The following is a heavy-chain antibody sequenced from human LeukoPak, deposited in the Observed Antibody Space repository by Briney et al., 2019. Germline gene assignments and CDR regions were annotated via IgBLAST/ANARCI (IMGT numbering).Heavy chain of an antibody. Sequence: PSETLSLTCTVSGGSISSYYWSWIRQPPGKGLEWIGNIYYSGSTNYNPSLKSRVTISVDTSKNQFSLRLSSVTAADTAVYYCTRGSIAYYYMDVWGKGTTLTISS. CDR2: IYYSGST. D-gene: IGHD3-22*01. J-gene: IGHJ6*03. CDR1: GGSISSYY. V-gene: IGHV4-59*01. CDR3: TRGSIAYYYMDV.